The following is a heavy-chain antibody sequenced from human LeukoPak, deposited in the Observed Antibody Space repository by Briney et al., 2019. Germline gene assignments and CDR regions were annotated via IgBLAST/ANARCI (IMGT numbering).Heavy chain of an antibody. CDR2: IKSNNDGGTT. J-gene: IGHJ4*02. V-gene: IGHV3-15*01. Sequence: GGSLRLSCASSGFIFNKAWMNWVRQAPGKGPEWVGRIKSNNDGGTTDYASPVEGRFIISRDDSKNTIYLQMNRLIIDDTAIYYCTPVMVEDRGFWGQGTLVTVSS. D-gene: IGHD2-21*01. CDR3: TPVMVEDRGF. CDR1: GFIFNKAW.